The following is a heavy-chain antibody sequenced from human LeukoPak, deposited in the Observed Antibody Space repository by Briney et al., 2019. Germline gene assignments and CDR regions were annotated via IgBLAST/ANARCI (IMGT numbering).Heavy chain of an antibody. V-gene: IGHV3-66*01. J-gene: IGHJ5*02. D-gene: IGHD5-12*01. Sequence: PGGSLRLSCAASGFTVSSNYMSWVRQAPGMGLEWVSVIYSGGSTYYADSVKGRFTISRDNSKNTLYLQMNSLRAEDTAVYYCARRISGYDPDWFDPWGQGTLVTVSS. CDR3: ARRISGYDPDWFDP. CDR2: IYSGGST. CDR1: GFTVSSNY.